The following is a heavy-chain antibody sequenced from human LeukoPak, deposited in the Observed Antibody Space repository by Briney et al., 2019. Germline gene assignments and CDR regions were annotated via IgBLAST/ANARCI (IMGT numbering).Heavy chain of an antibody. CDR1: GFTFSSYS. CDR2: ISSSGSTI. V-gene: IGHV3-48*01. Sequence: GGSLRLSCAASGFTFSSYSMNWVRQAPGKGLEWVSYISSSGSTIYYADSVKGRFTISRDNAKNSLYLQMNSLRAEDTAVYYCAREIAAAGTEAFDIWGQGTMVTVSS. CDR3: AREIAAAGTEAFDI. D-gene: IGHD6-13*01. J-gene: IGHJ3*02.